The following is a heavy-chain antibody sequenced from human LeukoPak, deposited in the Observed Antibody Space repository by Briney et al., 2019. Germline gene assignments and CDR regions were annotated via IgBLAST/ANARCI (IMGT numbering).Heavy chain of an antibody. V-gene: IGHV3-74*01. D-gene: IGHD6-19*01. CDR2: INSDGSST. J-gene: IGHJ6*03. CDR1: GFTFSSYW. Sequence: GGSLRLSCAASGFTFSSYWMHWVRQAPGKGLVWVSRINSDGSSTSYADSVKGRFTISRDNAKNSLYLQMNSLRAEDTAVYYCARQSEQWLVTYYYYYYMDVWGKGTTVTVSS. CDR3: ARQSEQWLVTYYYYYYMDV.